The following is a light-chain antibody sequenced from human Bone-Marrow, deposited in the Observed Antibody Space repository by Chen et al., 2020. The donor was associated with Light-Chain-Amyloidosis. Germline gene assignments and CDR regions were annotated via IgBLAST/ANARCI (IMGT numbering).Light chain of an antibody. J-gene: IGLJ3*02. CDR3: QVWDRSSDRPV. CDR1: NIGSTS. Sequence: SYVLTQPSSVSAAPGQTATTACGGNNIGSTSVHWSQQTPGQAPLLVVYDDSDRPSGIPERLSGSNSGHTATLTISGVEAGDEADYYCQVWDRSSDRPVFGGGTKLTVL. V-gene: IGLV3-21*02. CDR2: DDS.